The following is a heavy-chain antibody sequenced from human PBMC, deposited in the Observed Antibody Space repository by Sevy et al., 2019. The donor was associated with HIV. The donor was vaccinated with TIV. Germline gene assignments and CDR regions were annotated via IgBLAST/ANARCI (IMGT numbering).Heavy chain of an antibody. CDR3: ARVRVVIVPSGWFDP. J-gene: IGHJ5*02. CDR2: IYHSGST. CDR1: GYSISSGYY. D-gene: IGHD3-3*01. V-gene: IGHV4-38-2*01. Sequence: SETLSLTCAVSGYSISSGYYWGWIRQPPGKGLEWIGSIYHSGSTYYNPSLKSRVTISVDTSKNQFSLKLSSVTAADTAVYYCARVRVVIVPSGWFDPWGQGNLVTVSS.